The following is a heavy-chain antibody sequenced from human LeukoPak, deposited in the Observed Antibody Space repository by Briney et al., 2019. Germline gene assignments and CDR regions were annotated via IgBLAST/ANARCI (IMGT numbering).Heavy chain of an antibody. D-gene: IGHD2-21*02. V-gene: IGHV1-18*01. J-gene: IGHJ4*02. CDR1: GYTFTSYG. Sequence: ASVKVSCKASGYTFTSYGISWVRQAPGQGLEWMGWISAYNGNTNYAQKLQGRVTMTTDTSTSTAYMELRSLRSDDTAVYYCARDHEGFGNFYFANCGGDCYCDYWGQGTLVTVSS. CDR3: ARDHEGFGNFYFANCGGDCYCDY. CDR2: ISAYNGNT.